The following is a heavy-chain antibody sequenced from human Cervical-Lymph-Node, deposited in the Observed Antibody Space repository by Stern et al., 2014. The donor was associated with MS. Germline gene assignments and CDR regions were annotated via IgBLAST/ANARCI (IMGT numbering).Heavy chain of an antibody. Sequence: EMQLVESGGGLVQPGGSLSLSCAASGFTFSDYYIDWVRQAPGKGLEWVGRSRNKAKSYTPDYAASVKGRFTISRDDSKKSVYLQMNSLKTEDTAVYYCSRDASGDYWGPGTVVTVSA. CDR1: GFTFSDYY. V-gene: IGHV3-72*01. CDR2: SRNKAKSYTP. CDR3: SRDASGDY. J-gene: IGHJ4*02.